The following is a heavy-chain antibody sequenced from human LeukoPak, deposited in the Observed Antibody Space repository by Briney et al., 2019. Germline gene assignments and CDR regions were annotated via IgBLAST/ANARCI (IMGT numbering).Heavy chain of an antibody. Sequence: PSQTLSLTCTVSGGSVSSGDYYWSWIRQPPGKGLEWIGYIYYSGNTYYNPSLTSRVTISVDTSNNQFSLKLSSVTAADTAVYYCAXSFGTTCYNCYYYYYYMDVWGKGTTVTVSS. CDR3: AXSFGTTCYNCYYYYYYMDV. J-gene: IGHJ6*03. CDR2: IYYSGNT. CDR1: GGSVSSGDYY. V-gene: IGHV4-30-4*08. D-gene: IGHD2-2*02.